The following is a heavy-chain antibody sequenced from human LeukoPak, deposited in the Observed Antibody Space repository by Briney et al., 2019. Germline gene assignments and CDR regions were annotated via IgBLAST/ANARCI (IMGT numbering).Heavy chain of an antibody. J-gene: IGHJ4*02. CDR3: ARQRIAVNYFDY. CDR1: GGSISSYY. V-gene: IGHV4-4*07. CDR2: IYTSGST. D-gene: IGHD6-19*01. Sequence: SETLSLTCTVSGGSISSYYWSWIRQPAGKGLEWIGRIYTSGSTNYNPSLKSRVTISVDTSKNQFSLKLSSVTAADTAVYYCARQRIAVNYFDYWGQGTLVTVSS.